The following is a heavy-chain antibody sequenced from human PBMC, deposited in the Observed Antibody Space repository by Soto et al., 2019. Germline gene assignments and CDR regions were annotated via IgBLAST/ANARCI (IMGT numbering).Heavy chain of an antibody. D-gene: IGHD3-9*01. V-gene: IGHV1-18*01. J-gene: IGHJ4*02. CDR3: ARDISPPDY. Sequence: QVQLVQSGAEVKKPGASVKVSCKASGYTFTSYAISWVRQAPGQGLEWMGWISAYNGNTKNAQKLQGRVTMTTDTSTSTAYRELRSVRSYDTAVYYCARDISPPDYWGQGTLVTVSS. CDR1: GYTFTSYA. CDR2: ISAYNGNT.